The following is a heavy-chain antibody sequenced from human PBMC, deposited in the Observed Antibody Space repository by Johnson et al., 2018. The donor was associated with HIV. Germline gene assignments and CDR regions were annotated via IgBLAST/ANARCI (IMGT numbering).Heavy chain of an antibody. J-gene: IGHJ3*02. CDR1: GLSFSSYG. Sequence: EVQLVESGGGVVQPGRSLRLSCAASGLSFSSYGVHWVRQAPGKGLEYVSSISSNGGSTYYANSVKGRFTISRDNSKNTLYLQMGSLRAEDMAVYYCARVGDGNNKNAFDIWGQGTMVTVSS. D-gene: IGHD5-24*01. CDR3: ARVGDGNNKNAFDI. CDR2: ISSNGGST. V-gene: IGHV3-64*01.